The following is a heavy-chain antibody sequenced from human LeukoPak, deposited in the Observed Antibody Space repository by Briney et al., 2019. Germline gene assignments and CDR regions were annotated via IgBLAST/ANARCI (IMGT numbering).Heavy chain of an antibody. Sequence: GGSLRLSCAASGFTFSHYGTHWVRQAPGKGLEWVAVIWYDGGNKYFADSVMGRFTISRDNSKNTVYLQMNSLRVEDTAVYYCAKGTESGWYAYFDYWGQGTLVTVSS. CDR2: IWYDGGNK. D-gene: IGHD6-19*01. CDR3: AKGTESGWYAYFDY. CDR1: GFTFSHYG. J-gene: IGHJ4*02. V-gene: IGHV3-33*06.